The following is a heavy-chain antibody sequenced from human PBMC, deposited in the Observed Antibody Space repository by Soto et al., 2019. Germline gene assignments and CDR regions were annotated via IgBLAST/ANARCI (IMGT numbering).Heavy chain of an antibody. J-gene: IGHJ3*01. CDR3: ARGDRGGFDL. V-gene: IGHV3-48*04. CDR2: INSSSTTI. D-gene: IGHD3-10*01. Sequence: GGSLRLSCAASGFTFSTYSMNWVRQAPGKGLEWVSYINSSSTTITYADSVKGRLTISRDNARNTVSLQMSSLRAEDTAIYYCARGDRGGFDLWGHGTMVTVSS. CDR1: GFTFSTYS.